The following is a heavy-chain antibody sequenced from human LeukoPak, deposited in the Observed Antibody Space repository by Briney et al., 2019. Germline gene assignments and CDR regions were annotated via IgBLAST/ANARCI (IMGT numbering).Heavy chain of an antibody. D-gene: IGHD2-21*01. CDR1: GFTFSSYS. CDR2: ISSSSSYI. CDR3: ARDPIAGAFDI. J-gene: IGHJ3*02. V-gene: IGHV3-21*01. Sequence: GGSMRLSCAASGFTFSSYSMNWVRQAPGKWLEWVSSISSSSSYIYYADSVKGRFTISRDNAKNSLYLQMNSLRAEDTAVYYCARDPIAGAFDIWGQGTMVTVSS.